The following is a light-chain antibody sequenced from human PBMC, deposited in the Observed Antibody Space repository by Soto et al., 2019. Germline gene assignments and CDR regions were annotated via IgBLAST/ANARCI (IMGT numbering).Light chain of an antibody. J-gene: IGLJ1*01. V-gene: IGLV4-60*03. CDR3: SSYTSSSTYV. CDR2: LESSGNS. Sequence: QPVLTQSPSASASLGSSVKLTCSLSSGHSSYIIAWHQQQPGKAPRFLMKLESSGNSYKGSGVSDRFSGSKSGNTASLTISGLQAEDEADYYCSSYTSSSTYVFGTGTKLTVL. CDR1: SGHSSYI.